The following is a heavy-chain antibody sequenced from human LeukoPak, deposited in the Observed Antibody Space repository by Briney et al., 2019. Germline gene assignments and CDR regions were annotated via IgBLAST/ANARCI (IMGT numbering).Heavy chain of an antibody. CDR1: GSSVNSGSYY. V-gene: IGHV4-61*01. Sequence: SETLSLTCTASGSSVNSGSYYWSWIPQPPRKGLEWIGSIYYSRSYNYNPSLMCRVTISVDMSKNQFSLKLSSVTAADTAVYYFVTRGSGRPTPHAFDIWGQGTLVIVSS. CDR2: IYYSRSY. J-gene: IGHJ3*02. CDR3: VTRGSGRPTPHAFDI. D-gene: IGHD3-10*01.